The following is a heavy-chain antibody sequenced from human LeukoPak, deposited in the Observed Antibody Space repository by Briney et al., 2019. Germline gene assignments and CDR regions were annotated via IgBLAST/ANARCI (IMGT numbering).Heavy chain of an antibody. J-gene: IGHJ4*02. CDR1: GFTLSNYW. D-gene: IGHD5-18*01. CDR2: TNPDGSGR. V-gene: IGHV3-74*01. Sequence: GGSLRLSCAASGFTLSNYWVHWVRQAPGKGRVWVSRTNPDGSGRDYADSVKGRFTISRDNSKNTLYLQMNSLRAEDTAVYYCAKDQELWFFDYWGQGTLVTVSS. CDR3: AKDQELWFFDY.